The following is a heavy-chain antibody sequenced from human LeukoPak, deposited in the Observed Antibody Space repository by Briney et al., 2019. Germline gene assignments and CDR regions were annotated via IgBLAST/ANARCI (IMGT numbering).Heavy chain of an antibody. V-gene: IGHV1-46*01. CDR3: ARELDGGFFDH. J-gene: IGHJ4*02. CDR1: GYTFTSCY. D-gene: IGHD2-15*01. Sequence: ASVKVSCKASGYTFTSCYLHWVRQAPGQGLEWMGIINPSGGNTNYAQKFQGRVTMTRDTSTSTVYMELSSLRSEDTAVYYCARELDGGFFDHWGQGTLVTVSS. CDR2: INPSGGNT.